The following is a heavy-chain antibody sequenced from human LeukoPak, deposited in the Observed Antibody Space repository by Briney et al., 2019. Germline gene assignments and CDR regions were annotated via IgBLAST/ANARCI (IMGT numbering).Heavy chain of an antibody. Sequence: GGSLRLSCAASGFTFSSYSMNWVRQAPGKGLEWISFITSSGSPTFYADSVKGRFTIFRDTAKNSLFLQMNNLRGEDTAVYYCARDISSSTRAFDIWGQGTMVTVS. J-gene: IGHJ3*02. V-gene: IGHV3-48*04. CDR2: ITSSGSPT. CDR1: GFTFSSYS. CDR3: ARDISSSTRAFDI. D-gene: IGHD2-15*01.